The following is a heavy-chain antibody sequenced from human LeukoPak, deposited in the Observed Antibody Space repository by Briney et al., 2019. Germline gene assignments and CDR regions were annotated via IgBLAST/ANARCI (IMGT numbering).Heavy chain of an antibody. V-gene: IGHV4-39*01. CDR2: IYYSGTT. Sequence: SETLSLTCTVSGGSISSNSYFWGWIRQPPGKGLEWIGSIYYSGTTYYNPSLKSRVTISVNTSKNQFSLKLSSVTAADTAVYYCARRRGDFWSDYYAFDYWGQGTLVTISS. CDR1: GGSISSNSYF. CDR3: ARRRGDFWSDYYAFDY. J-gene: IGHJ4*02. D-gene: IGHD3-3*01.